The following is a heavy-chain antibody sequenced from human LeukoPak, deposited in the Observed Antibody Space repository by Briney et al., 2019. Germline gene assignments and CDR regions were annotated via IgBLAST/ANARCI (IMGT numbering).Heavy chain of an antibody. J-gene: IGHJ4*02. CDR3: AGLVGRYSSGLYYYYFDY. CDR1: GDSINSLDL. CDR2: MYLSGTT. Sequence: PSETLSLTCTVSGDSINSLDLWSWVRPPPGKGLEWIGEMYLSGTTHSNPSVKSRVTISIDKSKNQFFLNLSPVTAADTAVYYCAGLVGRYSSGLYYYYFDYWGQGTLVTVSS. V-gene: IGHV4-4*02. D-gene: IGHD3-22*01.